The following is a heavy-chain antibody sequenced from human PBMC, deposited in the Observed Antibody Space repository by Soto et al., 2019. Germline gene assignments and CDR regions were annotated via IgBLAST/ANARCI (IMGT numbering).Heavy chain of an antibody. CDR1: GFSLSNGKVG. CDR3: ARILFGRAVAGGYFYMDV. CDR2: IFSNDEK. Sequence: HVTLKESGPVLVKPTETLTLTCTVSGFSLSNGKVGVSWIRQPPGKALEWLAHIFSNDEKSYRTSLKSRLTTSEDTSKSQVVRTMTNVDPVDTATYYCARILFGRAVAGGYFYMDVWGKGTTVTVSS. V-gene: IGHV2-26*01. D-gene: IGHD6-19*01. J-gene: IGHJ6*03.